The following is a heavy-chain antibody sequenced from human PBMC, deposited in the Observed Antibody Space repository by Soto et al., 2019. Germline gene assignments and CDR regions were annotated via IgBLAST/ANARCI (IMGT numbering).Heavy chain of an antibody. Sequence: LSLTCAVSGGSISGGGFSWSWIRQPPGKGLEWIGYILHTGGTQYNPSLKSRASMSVDKSKNQFSLHLTSVTAADTAVYYCARLQFGEGFDYWGQGTTVTVSS. CDR2: ILHTGGT. V-gene: IGHV4-30-2*01. CDR1: GGSISGGGFS. CDR3: ARLQFGEGFDY. J-gene: IGHJ4*03. D-gene: IGHD3-10*01.